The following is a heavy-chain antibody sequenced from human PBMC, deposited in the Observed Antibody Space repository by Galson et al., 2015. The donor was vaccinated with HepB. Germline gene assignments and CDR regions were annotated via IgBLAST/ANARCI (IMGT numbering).Heavy chain of an antibody. Sequence: SVKVSCKASGNTFTSYYIHWVRQAPGQGFEWMGVINPSAGSTRYAQKFQGRVTMTSDTSTSTVHMELSSLRFEDTAVYYCARDRESGDGYGLDVWGQGTTVTVAS. D-gene: IGHD7-27*01. J-gene: IGHJ6*02. CDR3: ARDRESGDGYGLDV. V-gene: IGHV1-46*01. CDR2: INPSAGST. CDR1: GNTFTSYY.